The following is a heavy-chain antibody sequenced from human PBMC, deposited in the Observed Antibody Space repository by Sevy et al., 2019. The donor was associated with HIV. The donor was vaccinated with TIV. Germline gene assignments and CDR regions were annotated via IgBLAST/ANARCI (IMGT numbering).Heavy chain of an antibody. CDR1: GGSISSYY. Sequence: SETLSLTCTVSGGSISSYYWSWIRQPPGKGLEWIGYIFYSGSTNYNPSLKSRVTISVDTSKNQFSLKLSFVTAADAAVYYCARDSSSSKRGINWFDPWGQGTLVTVSS. CDR2: IFYSGST. D-gene: IGHD6-6*01. J-gene: IGHJ5*02. CDR3: ARDSSSSKRGINWFDP. V-gene: IGHV4-59*01.